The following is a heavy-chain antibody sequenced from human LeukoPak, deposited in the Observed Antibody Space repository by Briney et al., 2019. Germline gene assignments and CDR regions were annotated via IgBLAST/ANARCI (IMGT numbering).Heavy chain of an antibody. J-gene: IGHJ4*02. CDR1: SGSIRSYH. D-gene: IGHD3/OR15-3a*01. V-gene: IGHV4-4*07. CDR2: IYTTGDT. Sequence: PSETLSLTCTVSSGSIRSYHWAWTRQPAGKELEWIGRIYTTGDTDHNPSLKSRVTMSVDTSKNQFSLNLRSVTTADTAFYYCARNGYTKSWTHLDYWGQGILVSVSS. CDR3: ARNGYTKSWTHLDY.